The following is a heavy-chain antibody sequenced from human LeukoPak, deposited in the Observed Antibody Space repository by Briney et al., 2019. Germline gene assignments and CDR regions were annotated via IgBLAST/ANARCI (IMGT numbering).Heavy chain of an antibody. J-gene: IGHJ4*02. D-gene: IGHD1-20*01. CDR3: ARVSYNWNYLGY. V-gene: IGHV3-7*01. CDR1: GFTFSDSW. CDR2: TNQDGSVR. Sequence: GGSLRLSCATSGFTFSDSWMSWFRQAPGKGLEWVAITNQDGSVRFYVDSVKGRFTISRDNAKNSLYLYMNSLRVEDTAVYYCARVSYNWNYLGYWGQGTLVTVSS.